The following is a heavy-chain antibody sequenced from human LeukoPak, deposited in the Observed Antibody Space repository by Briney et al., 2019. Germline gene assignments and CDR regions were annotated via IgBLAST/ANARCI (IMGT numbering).Heavy chain of an antibody. CDR1: GGSFSGYY. Sequence: SETLSLTCAVYGGSFSGYYWSWIRQPPGKGLEWIGEINHSGSTNYNPSLKSRVTISVDTSKNQFSLKLSSVTAADTAVYYCVRWGYNWFDPWGQRTLVTVSS. CDR2: INHSGST. V-gene: IGHV4-34*01. J-gene: IGHJ5*02. CDR3: VRWGYNWFDP. D-gene: IGHD1-26*01.